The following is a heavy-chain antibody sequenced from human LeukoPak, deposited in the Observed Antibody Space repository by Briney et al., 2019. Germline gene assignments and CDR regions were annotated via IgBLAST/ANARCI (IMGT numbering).Heavy chain of an antibody. D-gene: IGHD3-22*01. V-gene: IGHV3-23*01. CDR1: GFTFSNYA. Sequence: GGTLRLSCAASGFTFSNYAMSWVRQAPGKGLEWVSTISGGTDTTYYADSVKGRFTISRDNAKNSLYLQMNSLRAEDTAVYYCASFYYDSSGYYYPPFDYWGQGALVTVSS. CDR3: ASFYYDSSGYYYPPFDY. CDR2: ISGGTDTT. J-gene: IGHJ4*02.